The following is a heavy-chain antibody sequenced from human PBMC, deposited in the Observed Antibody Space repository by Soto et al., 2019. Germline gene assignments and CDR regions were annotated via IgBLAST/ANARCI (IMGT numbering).Heavy chain of an antibody. CDR1: GFTFGTYS. V-gene: IGHV3-48*02. CDR2: ISSSTSTI. D-gene: IGHD6-19*01. Sequence: GGSLRLSCAASGFTFGTYSFNWVRQAPGKGLEWVSFISSSTSTIYYADSVKGRFTISRDNAKNSLYLQMNSLRDEDTAVYYCARGTVAGNLYAFDIWGQGTMVTVS. J-gene: IGHJ3*02. CDR3: ARGTVAGNLYAFDI.